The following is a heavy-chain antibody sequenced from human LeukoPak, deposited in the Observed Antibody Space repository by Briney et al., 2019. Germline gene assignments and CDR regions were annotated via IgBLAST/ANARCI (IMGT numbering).Heavy chain of an antibody. V-gene: IGHV3-30-3*01. Sequence: PGGSLRLSCAASGFTFSSYAMHWVRQAPGKGLEWVAVISYDGSNKYYADSVKGRFTISRDNSKNTLYLQMNSLRAEDTAVYYCARELRYFDQGAFDIWGQGTMVTVSS. J-gene: IGHJ3*02. D-gene: IGHD3-9*01. CDR2: ISYDGSNK. CDR3: ARELRYFDQGAFDI. CDR1: GFTFSSYA.